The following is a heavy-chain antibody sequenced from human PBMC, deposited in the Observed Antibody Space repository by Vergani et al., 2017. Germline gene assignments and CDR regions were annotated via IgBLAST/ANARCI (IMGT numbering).Heavy chain of an antibody. CDR3: ARGPSSGWYEYYFDY. CDR2: INHSGST. Sequence: QVQLQESGPGLVKPSQTLSLTCAVYGGSFSGYYWSWIRQPPGKGLEWIGEINHSGSTNYNPSLKSRVTISVDTSKNQFSLKLSSVTAADTAVYYCARGPSSGWYEYYFDYWGQGTLVTVSS. CDR1: GGSFSGYY. D-gene: IGHD6-19*01. V-gene: IGHV4-34*09. J-gene: IGHJ4*02.